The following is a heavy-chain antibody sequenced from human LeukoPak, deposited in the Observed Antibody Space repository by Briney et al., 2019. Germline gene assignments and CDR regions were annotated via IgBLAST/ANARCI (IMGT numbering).Heavy chain of an antibody. J-gene: IGHJ4*02. Sequence: GGSLRLSCAASGFIFSNYWVHWVRQAPGKGLMWVSQISPDGSQTFYADSVKGRFTISRDNAKNTLFLQMDSLRAEDTALYYCVRSLRSADFWGQGTLVTVSS. V-gene: IGHV3-74*01. CDR3: VRSLRSADF. CDR1: GFIFSNYW. CDR2: ISPDGSQT.